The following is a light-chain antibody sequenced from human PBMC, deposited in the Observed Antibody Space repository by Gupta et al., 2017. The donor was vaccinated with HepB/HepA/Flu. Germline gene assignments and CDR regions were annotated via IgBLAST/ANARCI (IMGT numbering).Light chain of an antibody. J-gene: IGLJ3*02. V-gene: IGLV1-47*01. Sequence: QSVLTQPPSASGTPGQRVIISCSGSHSNIGTNFMYWFQQFPGPAPKPLSLRSNQRPSGVPDRFSGSKSGTSASLAISGLRSEDEAEYYCVAWDDTLGGWVFGGGTKLTVL. CDR2: RSN. CDR3: VAWDDTLGGWV. CDR1: HSNIGTNF.